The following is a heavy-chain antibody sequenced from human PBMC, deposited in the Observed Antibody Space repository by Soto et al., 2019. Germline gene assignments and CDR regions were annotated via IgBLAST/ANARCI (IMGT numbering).Heavy chain of an antibody. Sequence: QVQLVESGGGVVQPGRSLRLSCAASGFTFSSYGMHWVRQAPGKGLEWVAVIWYDGSNKYYADSVKGRFTISRDNSNNTLYLQMNSLRAEDTGVYYWARGGVVVAAVLGGSAFDIWGQGTMVTVSS. D-gene: IGHD2-15*01. CDR2: IWYDGSNK. J-gene: IGHJ3*02. V-gene: IGHV3-33*01. CDR1: GFTFSSYG. CDR3: ARGGVVVAAVLGGSAFDI.